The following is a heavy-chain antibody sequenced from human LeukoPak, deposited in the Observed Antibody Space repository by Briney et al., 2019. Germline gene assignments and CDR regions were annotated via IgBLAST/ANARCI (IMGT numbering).Heavy chain of an antibody. J-gene: IGHJ4*02. V-gene: IGHV4-39*01. Sequence: PSETLPLTCTVSGGSISSSSHYWAWIRQSPGTGLEWIGSIYYSGSTHYNPSLKSRATISVDTSKNQISLKVSSVTAADSALYFCARQRTSGSASNLRVAQIDSWGQGTLVTVSS. CDR2: IYYSGST. CDR1: GGSISSSSHY. D-gene: IGHD3-3*01. CDR3: ARQRTSGSASNLRVAQIDS.